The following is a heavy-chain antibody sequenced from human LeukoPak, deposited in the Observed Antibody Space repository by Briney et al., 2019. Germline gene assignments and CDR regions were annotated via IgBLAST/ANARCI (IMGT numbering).Heavy chain of an antibody. Sequence: ASVKVSCKASGGTFSSYAISWVRQAPGQGLEWMGGIIPIFGTANYAQKFPGRVTITADESTSTAYMELSSLRSEDTAVYYCARSRPIAAAGTFENGGEEYYFDYWGQGTLVTVSS. CDR3: ARSRPIAAAGTFENGGEEYYFDY. CDR1: GGTFSSYA. D-gene: IGHD6-13*01. V-gene: IGHV1-69*01. J-gene: IGHJ4*02. CDR2: IIPIFGTA.